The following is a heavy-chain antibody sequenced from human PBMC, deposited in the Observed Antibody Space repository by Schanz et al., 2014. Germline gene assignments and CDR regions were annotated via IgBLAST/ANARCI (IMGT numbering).Heavy chain of an antibody. J-gene: IGHJ6*02. CDR1: GYTFTSYG. CDR2: ISAYNGHT. Sequence: QVQLVQSGAEVKKPGASVRLSCEASGYTFTSYGITWVRQAPGQGLEWMGWISAYNGHTTYAQKFQGRVTMTTDTSTSTAYMELRSLTSDDTAVYYCVRDAGWAFGDYHGMDVWGQGTSVTVSS. V-gene: IGHV1-18*01. D-gene: IGHD3-10*01. CDR3: VRDAGWAFGDYHGMDV.